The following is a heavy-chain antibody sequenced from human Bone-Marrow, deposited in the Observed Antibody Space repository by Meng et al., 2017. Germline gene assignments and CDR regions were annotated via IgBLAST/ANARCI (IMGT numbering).Heavy chain of an antibody. CDR3: ARGGYCSGGSCN. V-gene: IGHV4-34*01. J-gene: IGHJ4*02. D-gene: IGHD2-15*01. Sequence: QVQLQQWGAGLLTPSETLSLTCAVYGGSFSGYYWSWIRQPPGKGLEWIGEINHSGSTNYNPSLKSRVTISVDTSKIQFSLKLSSVTAADTAVYYCARGGYCSGGSCNWGQGNLVTVSS. CDR2: INHSGST. CDR1: GGSFSGYY.